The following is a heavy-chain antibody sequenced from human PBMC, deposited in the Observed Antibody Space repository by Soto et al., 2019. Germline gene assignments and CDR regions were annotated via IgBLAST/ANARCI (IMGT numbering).Heavy chain of an antibody. CDR3: ARLPGGTAPRPDY. D-gene: IGHD6-6*01. V-gene: IGHV3-53*01. J-gene: IGHJ4*02. Sequence: GGSLRLSCSVAGFTVSDSMSWVRQAPGKGLECVSFIHSDGSTHYTDSVRGRSTISRDNSKNTLYLQMDRLRADDTAVYYCARLPGGTAPRPDYWGQGTMVTVSS. CDR2: IHSDGST. CDR1: GFTVSDS.